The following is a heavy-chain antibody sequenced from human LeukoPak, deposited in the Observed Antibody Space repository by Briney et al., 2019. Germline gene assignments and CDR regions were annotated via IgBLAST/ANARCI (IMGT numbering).Heavy chain of an antibody. D-gene: IGHD6-13*01. Sequence: GGSLRLSCAASGFTVSSNYMSWVRQAPGKGLEWVSVIYSGGSTYYADSVKGRFTISRDNSKNTLYLQMNSLRAEDTAVYYCAREGDSFIAAAVAFDCWGQGTLVTVSS. V-gene: IGHV3-66*01. CDR1: GFTVSSNY. J-gene: IGHJ4*02. CDR3: AREGDSFIAAAVAFDC. CDR2: IYSGGST.